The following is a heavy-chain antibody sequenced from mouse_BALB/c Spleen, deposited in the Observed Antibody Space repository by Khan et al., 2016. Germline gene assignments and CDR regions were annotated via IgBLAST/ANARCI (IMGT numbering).Heavy chain of an antibody. CDR3: ARTYDYGGDFVD. J-gene: IGHJ2*01. D-gene: IGHD2-4*01. V-gene: IGHV2-2*02. CDR2: IWSGGST. CDR1: GFSLTIYG. Sequence: QVQLKQSGPGLVQPSQSLSITCTVPGFSLTIYGVQWVRQSPGKALEWLGVIWSGGSTDYNAPFISRLSISRDTSKSQVFVKMSSLQTKDTAIYYCARTYDYGGDFVDWGQSTILTVSS.